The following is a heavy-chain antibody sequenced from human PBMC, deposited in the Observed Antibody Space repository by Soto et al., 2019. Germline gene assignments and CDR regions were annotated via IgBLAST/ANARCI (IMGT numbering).Heavy chain of an antibody. CDR1: GYKFTNYY. Sequence: QVVLVHSGAEVKKPGDSVKVSCKSSGYKFTNYYIHWVRQAPGQGPEWMGGANPKRGDAIYAQKFRGGVPIPRKMATITPHVEVNSFKLAQTAVFFGAGDPGHRGQFCYFVLWGRGTLVTVSS. D-gene: IGHD3-9*01. V-gene: IGHV1-2*02. CDR2: ANPKRGDA. CDR3: AGDPGHRGQFCYFVL. J-gene: IGHJ2*01.